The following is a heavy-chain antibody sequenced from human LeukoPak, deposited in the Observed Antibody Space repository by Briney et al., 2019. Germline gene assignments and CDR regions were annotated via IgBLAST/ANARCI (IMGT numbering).Heavy chain of an antibody. J-gene: IGHJ4*02. V-gene: IGHV3-23*01. Sequence: GGSLRLSCAASGFTFSSYAMSWVRQAPGKGLEWVSAITGSVGSTYYADSVKGRFTISRDNSKNTLYVQMNSLRAEDTAVYYCATERSWVFDYWGQGTLVTVSS. CDR2: ITGSVGST. CDR1: GFTFSSYA. D-gene: IGHD1-26*01. CDR3: ATERSWVFDY.